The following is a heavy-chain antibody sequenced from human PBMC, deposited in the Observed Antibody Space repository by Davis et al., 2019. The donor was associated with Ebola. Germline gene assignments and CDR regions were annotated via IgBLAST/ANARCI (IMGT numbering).Heavy chain of an antibody. V-gene: IGHV1-18*01. Sequence: QKLQGRVTMTTDTSTSTAYMELRSLRSDDTAVYYCARERTMVRGVTYFDYWGQGTLVTVSS. D-gene: IGHD3-10*01. J-gene: IGHJ4*02. CDR3: ARERTMVRGVTYFDY.